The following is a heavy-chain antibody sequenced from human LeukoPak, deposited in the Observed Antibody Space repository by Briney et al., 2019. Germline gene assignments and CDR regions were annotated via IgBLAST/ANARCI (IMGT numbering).Heavy chain of an antibody. D-gene: IGHD1-26*01. CDR3: ARARGSGSYLEYFQH. Sequence: PSETLSLTCTVSGGSISSGSYYWSWIRQPAGKGLEWIGRIYTSGSTNYNPSLKSRVTISVDTPKNQFSLKLSSVTAADTAVYYCARARGSGSYLEYFQHWGQGTLVTVSS. J-gene: IGHJ1*01. V-gene: IGHV4-61*02. CDR2: IYTSGST. CDR1: GGSISSGSYY.